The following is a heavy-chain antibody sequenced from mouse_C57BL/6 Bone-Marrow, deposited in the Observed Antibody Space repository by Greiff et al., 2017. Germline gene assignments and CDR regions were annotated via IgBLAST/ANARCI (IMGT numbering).Heavy chain of an antibody. D-gene: IGHD1-1*01. V-gene: IGHV1-52*01. J-gene: IGHJ2*01. CDR1: GYTFTSFW. Sequence: QVQLQQPGAELVRPGSSVKLSCKASGYTFTSFWMHWVKQRPIQGLEWIGNIDPSDSESPYNQKFKDKATLIVDKSSSTAYMQLSSLTSEDSAVYYCVRGDYYGSSYYDYWGQGTTLTVSS. CDR2: IDPSDSES. CDR3: VRGDYYGSSYYDY.